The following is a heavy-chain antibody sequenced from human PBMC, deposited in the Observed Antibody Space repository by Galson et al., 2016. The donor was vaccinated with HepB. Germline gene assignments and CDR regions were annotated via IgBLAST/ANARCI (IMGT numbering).Heavy chain of an antibody. J-gene: IGHJ4*02. Sequence: PALVKPTQTLTLTCTFSGFPLSSRGVGVGWVRQPPGQALECLAVIYWDDDTSYSPTLQSGLSITRDISKAQVGHKMTNVDPVDTATYYCVHTDVVSLGGAWRGSYYFDSWGQGTLVTVSS. V-gene: IGHV2-5*02. CDR1: GFPLSSRGVG. CDR2: IYWDDDT. CDR3: VHTDVVSLGGAWRGSYYFDS. D-gene: IGHD3-16*01.